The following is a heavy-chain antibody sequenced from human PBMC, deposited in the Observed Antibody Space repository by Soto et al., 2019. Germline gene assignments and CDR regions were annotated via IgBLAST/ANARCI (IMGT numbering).Heavy chain of an antibody. CDR2: IYYSGST. J-gene: IGHJ4*02. CDR1: GGSISSGGYY. Sequence: SETLSLTCTVSGGSISSGGYYWSWIRQHPGKGLEWIGYIYYSGSTYYNPSLKSRVTISVDTSRNQFSLKLSSVTAADTAVYYCARNPRDPSLFDYWGQGTLVTVSS. V-gene: IGHV4-31*03. CDR3: ARNPRDPSLFDY.